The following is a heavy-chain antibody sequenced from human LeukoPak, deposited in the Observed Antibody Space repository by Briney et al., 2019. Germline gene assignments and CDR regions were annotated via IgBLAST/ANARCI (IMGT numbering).Heavy chain of an antibody. CDR2: IIPIFGTA. D-gene: IGHD6-13*01. J-gene: IGHJ6*02. CDR1: GGTFSSYA. V-gene: IGHV1-69*13. Sequence: AASVKVSCKASGGTFSSYAISWVRQAPGQELEWMGGIIPIFGTANYAQKFQGRVTITADESTSTAYMELSSLRSEDAAVYYCASSVSSSWYFGYYYYGMDVWGQGTTVTVSS. CDR3: ASSVSSSWYFGYYYYGMDV.